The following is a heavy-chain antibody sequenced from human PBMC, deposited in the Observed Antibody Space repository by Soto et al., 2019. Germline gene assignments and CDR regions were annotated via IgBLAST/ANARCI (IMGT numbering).Heavy chain of an antibody. CDR2: ISSSSSYI. D-gene: IGHD3-3*01. CDR3: ARDITDDFWSGYYSSYYYGMDV. V-gene: IGHV3-21*01. J-gene: IGHJ6*02. Sequence: GGSLRLSCAASGFTFSSYSMNWVRQAPGKGLEWVSSISSSSSYIYYADSVKGRFTISRDNAKNSLYLQMNSLRAEDTAVYYCARDITDDFWSGYYSSYYYGMDVWGQGTTVTVSS. CDR1: GFTFSSYS.